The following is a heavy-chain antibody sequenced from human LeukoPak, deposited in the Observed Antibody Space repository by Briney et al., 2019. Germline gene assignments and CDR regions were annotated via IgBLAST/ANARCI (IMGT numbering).Heavy chain of an antibody. V-gene: IGHV1-46*01. Sequence: ASVKVSCKASGYTFTSYYMHWVRQAPGQGLEWMGIINPSGGSTSYAQKFQGRVTMTRDMSTSTVYMELSSLRSEDTAVYYCARAVTMVPGAPNWFDPWGQGTLVTVSS. D-gene: IGHD3-10*01. CDR2: INPSGGST. J-gene: IGHJ5*02. CDR3: ARAVTMVPGAPNWFDP. CDR1: GYTFTSYY.